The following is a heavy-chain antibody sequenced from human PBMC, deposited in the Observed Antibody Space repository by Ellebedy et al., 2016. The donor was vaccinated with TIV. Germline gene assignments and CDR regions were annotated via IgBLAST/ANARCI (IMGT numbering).Heavy chain of an antibody. CDR3: VGGDFDY. CDR2: IYADGRK. V-gene: IGHV3-53*01. Sequence: GESLKISCAASGFSDSNNFMDCVRQAPEKVLEWVSIIYADGRKYYADSVKGRFTISRDTSRNTLYLQMNAVRDDDTDVYYCVGGDFDYWGPGTMVT. CDR1: GFSDSNNF. D-gene: IGHD4-17*01. J-gene: IGHJ4*02.